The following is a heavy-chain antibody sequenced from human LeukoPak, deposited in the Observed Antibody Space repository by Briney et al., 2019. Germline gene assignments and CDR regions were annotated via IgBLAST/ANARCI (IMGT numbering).Heavy chain of an antibody. V-gene: IGHV4-34*01. CDR3: TRGQQLVGD. Sequence: SETLSLTCAVYGGSFSGYYWSWIRQPPGKGLEWIGEINHSGSTNYNPSLKSRVTISVDTSKNQFSLKLSSVTAADTAVYYCTRGQQLVGDWGQGTLVTVSS. CDR1: GGSFSGYY. CDR2: INHSGST. D-gene: IGHD6-13*01. J-gene: IGHJ4*02.